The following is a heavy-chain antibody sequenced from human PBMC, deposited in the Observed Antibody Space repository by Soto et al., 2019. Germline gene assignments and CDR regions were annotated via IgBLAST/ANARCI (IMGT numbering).Heavy chain of an antibody. J-gene: IGHJ4*02. V-gene: IGHV3-23*01. D-gene: IGHD6-13*01. CDR2: ISGSGGST. CDR3: AKDQGSSWYEIDY. CDR1: GFTFSNYA. Sequence: PGGSLRLSCAGSGFTFSNYAVTWVRQAPGKGLEWVSTISGSGGSTYYADSVKGRFTISRDNSKNTLYLQMNSLRAEDTAVYYCAKDQGSSWYEIDYWGQGTLVSVSS.